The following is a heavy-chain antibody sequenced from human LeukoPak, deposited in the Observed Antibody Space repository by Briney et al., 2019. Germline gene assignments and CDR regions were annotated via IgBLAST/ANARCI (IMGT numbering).Heavy chain of an antibody. J-gene: IGHJ3*02. CDR1: GFTFSSYW. Sequence: GGSLRLSCAASGFTFSSYWMHWVRQAPGKGLDWVSTISGSGADTNYGDSVKGRFTISRDNSNNTLYLQMTSLRDEDTAVYYCATGVGGTHYGTFDIWGQGTMVTVSS. CDR2: ISGSGADT. CDR3: ATGVGGTHYGTFDI. D-gene: IGHD1-26*01. V-gene: IGHV3-23*01.